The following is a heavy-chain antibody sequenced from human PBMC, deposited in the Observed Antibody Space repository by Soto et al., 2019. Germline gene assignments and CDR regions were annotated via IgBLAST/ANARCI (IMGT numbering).Heavy chain of an antibody. Sequence: GTSVKVSCKASGYTFISYDINWVRQATGQGLERMGWMNPNSGNPGYAQKFQGRVTMTRNTSISTAYMELSSLRAEDTAVYYCAKGGDSRGYYANHYYYYGMDVWGQGTTVTVSS. CDR1: GYTFISYD. V-gene: IGHV1-8*01. D-gene: IGHD3-22*01. J-gene: IGHJ6*02. CDR2: MNPNSGNP. CDR3: AKGGDSRGYYANHYYYYGMDV.